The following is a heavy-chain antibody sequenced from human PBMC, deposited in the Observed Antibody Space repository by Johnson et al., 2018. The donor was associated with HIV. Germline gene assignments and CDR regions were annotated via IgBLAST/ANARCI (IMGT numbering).Heavy chain of an antibody. Sequence: VQLVESGGGLVQPGGSLRLSCAASGFTFSSYEMNWVRQAPGKGLEWVSYISSSGSTIYYADSVKGRFTISRDNSKNTLYLQMNSLKTEDTAVYFWDRDSGLYGFDIWGQGTMLTVSS. CDR3: DRDSGLYGFDI. D-gene: IGHD2-8*02. V-gene: IGHV3-48*03. J-gene: IGHJ3*02. CDR1: GFTFSSYE. CDR2: ISSSGSTI.